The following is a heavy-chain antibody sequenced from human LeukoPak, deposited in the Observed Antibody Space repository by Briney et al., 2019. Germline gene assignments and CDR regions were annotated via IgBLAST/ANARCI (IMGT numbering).Heavy chain of an antibody. J-gene: IGHJ4*02. D-gene: IGHD4-17*01. V-gene: IGHV3-23*01. CDR2: ITDSGGNT. Sequence: GGSLRLSCAASGFTFSSYDMNWVRQAPGKGLEWFSTITDSGGNTWYADSVKGRFTIYRDNSKNTVYLQMNSLRAEDTAVYYCAKRLGGYGEGGLDYWGQGTLVTVSS. CDR3: AKRLGGYGEGGLDY. CDR1: GFTFSSYD.